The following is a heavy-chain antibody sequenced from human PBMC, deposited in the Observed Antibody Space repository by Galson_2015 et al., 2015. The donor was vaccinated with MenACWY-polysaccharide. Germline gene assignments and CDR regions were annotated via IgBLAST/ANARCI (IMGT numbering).Heavy chain of an antibody. D-gene: IGHD2/OR15-2a*01. CDR2: MNPNEGGT. Sequence: QSGAEVKKPGESLKISCKASGYTFTGYYMHWVRQAPGQGLESLGWMNPNEGGTRYAQKIQDRVTMTRDTSISTAYMELSSLTSDDTAIYYCARGHSTTLSRVVAMDVWGQGTTVTVSS. J-gene: IGHJ6*02. CDR3: ARGHSTTLSRVVAMDV. CDR1: GYTFTGYY. V-gene: IGHV1-2*02.